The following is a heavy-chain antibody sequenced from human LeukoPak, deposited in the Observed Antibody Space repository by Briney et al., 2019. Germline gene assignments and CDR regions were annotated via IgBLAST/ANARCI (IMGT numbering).Heavy chain of an antibody. J-gene: IGHJ2*01. Sequence: ASVKVSCKASGYSFTGHYMHWVRQAPGQGLEWMGGFDPEDGETTYAQKFQGRVTMTEDTSTNTAYMELSSLRSEDTAVYYCATDLPTPLNDYGDFQLLWYFDLWGRGTLVTVSS. CDR3: ATDLPTPLNDYGDFQLLWYFDL. CDR2: FDPEDGET. CDR1: GYSFTGHY. V-gene: IGHV1-24*01. D-gene: IGHD4-17*01.